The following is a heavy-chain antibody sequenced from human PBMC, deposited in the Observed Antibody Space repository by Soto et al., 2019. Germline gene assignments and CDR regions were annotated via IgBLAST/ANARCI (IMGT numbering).Heavy chain of an antibody. CDR1: GFTFSDYY. CDR2: ISSSGSTI. D-gene: IGHD3-10*01. Sequence: GGSLRLSCAASGFTFSDYYMSWIRQAPGKGLEWVSYISSSGSTIYYADSVKGRFTISRDNAKNSLYLQMNSLRAEDTAVYYCARVNSVLLWFGEHYYMDVWGKGTTVTVSS. J-gene: IGHJ6*03. V-gene: IGHV3-11*01. CDR3: ARVNSVLLWFGEHYYMDV.